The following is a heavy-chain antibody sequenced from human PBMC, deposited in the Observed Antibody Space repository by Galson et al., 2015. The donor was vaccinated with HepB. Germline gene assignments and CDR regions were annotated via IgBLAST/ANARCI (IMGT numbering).Heavy chain of an antibody. CDR2: ISGGAHSA. J-gene: IGHJ4*02. D-gene: IGHD5-18*01. V-gene: IGHV3-23*01. CDR1: GFTFSTYA. Sequence: SLRLSCAASGFTFSTYAMTWVRQAPGKGLNWVSTISGGAHSAYYADSVKGRFTISRDNSKNTLYLQMNSLRAEDTAVYYCAKDVDTAMVPFSFDYWGQGTLVTVSS. CDR3: AKDVDTAMVPFSFDY.